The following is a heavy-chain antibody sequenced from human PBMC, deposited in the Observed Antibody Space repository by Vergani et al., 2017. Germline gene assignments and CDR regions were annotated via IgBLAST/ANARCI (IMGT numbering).Heavy chain of an antibody. D-gene: IGHD4-17*01. CDR1: GFSLRNARMG. J-gene: IGHJ5*02. Sequence: QVTLKESGPVLVKPTETLALTCTVSGFSLRNARMGVSWIRQPPGKALEWLAHIFSNYEKSYSTSLKSRLTISKDTSKRQVVLTMTNMDPVDTATYYCARSXDYGDYGPWNWFAPWSRGTLVTVSS. CDR3: ARSXDYGDYGPWNWFAP. CDR2: IFSNYEK. V-gene: IGHV2-26*01.